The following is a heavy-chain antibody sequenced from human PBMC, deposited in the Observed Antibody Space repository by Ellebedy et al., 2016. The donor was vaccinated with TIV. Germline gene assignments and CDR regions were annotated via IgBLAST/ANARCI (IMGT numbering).Heavy chain of an antibody. V-gene: IGHV4-34*01. Sequence: SETLSLTXAVYGGSFSGYYWSWNRQPPGKGLEWIGEINHSGSTNYNPSLKSRVTISVDTSKNQFSLKLSSVTAADTSVYYCAREFRGLIAAAGLDYWGQGTLVTVSS. D-gene: IGHD6-13*01. CDR2: INHSGST. CDR1: GGSFSGYY. CDR3: AREFRGLIAAAGLDY. J-gene: IGHJ4*02.